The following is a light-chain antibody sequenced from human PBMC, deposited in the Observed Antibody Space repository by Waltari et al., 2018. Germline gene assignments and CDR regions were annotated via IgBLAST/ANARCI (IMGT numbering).Light chain of an antibody. J-gene: IGKJ3*01. CDR2: LGS. Sequence: VLTQSPLPLSVTPGESASISCRSSQRLRHSNGYNYLDWYVQKPGQSPQLLIYLGSSRASGVPDRFSCFGSGTDFTLTISRVEAEDVGIYYCMQALQSPFTFGPGTKVEIK. CDR3: MQALQSPFT. CDR1: QRLRHSNGYNY. V-gene: IGKV2-28*01.